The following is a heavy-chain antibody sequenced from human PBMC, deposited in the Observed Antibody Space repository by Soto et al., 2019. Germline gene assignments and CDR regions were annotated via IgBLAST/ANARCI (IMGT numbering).Heavy chain of an antibody. CDR2: INHSGST. Sequence: SETLSLTCAVYGGSFSGYYWSWIRQPPGKGLEWIGEINHSGSTNYNPSLKSRVTISVDTSKNQFSLKLSSVTAADTAVYYCASIGYCSSTSCAPPYWGQGTLVTVSS. CDR1: GGSFSGYY. D-gene: IGHD2-2*01. J-gene: IGHJ4*02. CDR3: ASIGYCSSTSCAPPY. V-gene: IGHV4-34*01.